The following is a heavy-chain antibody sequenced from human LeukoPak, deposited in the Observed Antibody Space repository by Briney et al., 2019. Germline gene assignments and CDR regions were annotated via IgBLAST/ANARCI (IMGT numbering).Heavy chain of an antibody. CDR2: IYTSGST. Sequence: SETLSLTCTVSGGSISFYYWSWIRQPAGKGLGWIGRIYTSGSTNYNPSLKSRVTMSVDTSKNQFSLKLSSVTAADTAVYFCARDHRPGYEGYYFDYWGQGTLVTVSS. J-gene: IGHJ4*02. CDR1: GGSISFYY. V-gene: IGHV4-4*07. D-gene: IGHD3-16*01. CDR3: ARDHRPGYEGYYFDY.